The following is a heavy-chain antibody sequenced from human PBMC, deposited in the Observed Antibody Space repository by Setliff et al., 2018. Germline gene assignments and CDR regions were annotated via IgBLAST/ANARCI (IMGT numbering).Heavy chain of an antibody. J-gene: IGHJ4*02. CDR1: GGSISSHY. V-gene: IGHV4-59*11. Sequence: KTSETLSLTCTVSGGSISSHYWSWIRQPPGKGLECIGTISNTGSTNYNPSLRSRVIISLDNARDSLYLQMNSLRAEDTAVYYCVRDTTSGWMLTNWGQGTLVTVSS. D-gene: IGHD6-25*01. CDR2: ISNTGST. CDR3: VRDTTSGWMLTN.